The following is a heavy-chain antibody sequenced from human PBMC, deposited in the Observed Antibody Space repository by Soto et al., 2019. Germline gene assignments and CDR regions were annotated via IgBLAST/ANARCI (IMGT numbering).Heavy chain of an antibody. D-gene: IGHD1-7*01. Sequence: QVQLQQWGAGLLKPSETLSLTCAVYGGSFSGYYWSWIRQPPGKGLAWIGEINHSGSTNYNPSLKSRVTISVDTSKNQFSLKLSSVTAADTAVYYCARYNWNYVWFDPWGQGTLVTVSS. CDR2: INHSGST. J-gene: IGHJ5*02. CDR3: ARYNWNYVWFDP. CDR1: GGSFSGYY. V-gene: IGHV4-34*01.